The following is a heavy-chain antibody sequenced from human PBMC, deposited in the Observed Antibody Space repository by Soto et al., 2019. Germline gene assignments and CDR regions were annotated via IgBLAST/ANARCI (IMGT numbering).Heavy chain of an antibody. D-gene: IGHD1-26*01. V-gene: IGHV3-21*06. CDR2: ISSGSDYI. CDR1: FSMYS. J-gene: IGHJ5*02. CDR3: TRDQGGSYDSWFDP. Sequence: GGSLRLSCNFSFSMYSMDWVRQAPGKGLEWVASISSGSDYIKYADSVKGRFTISRDNTNNSVSLQMSSLRVEDTAMYYCTRDQGGSYDSWFDPWGRGTLVTVSS.